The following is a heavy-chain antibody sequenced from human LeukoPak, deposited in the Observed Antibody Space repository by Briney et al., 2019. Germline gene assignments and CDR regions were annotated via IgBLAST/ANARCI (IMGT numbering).Heavy chain of an antibody. CDR1: GGSISSYY. Sequence: PSETLSLTCTVSGGSISSYYWSWIRQPPGKGLEWIGYIYYSGSTNYNPSLKSRVTISEDTSNNQFSLKVNSVTAADTAVYYCAGSDFLEWPYSFDPWGQGTLVTVSS. CDR2: IYYSGST. D-gene: IGHD3-3*01. J-gene: IGHJ5*02. V-gene: IGHV4-59*08. CDR3: AGSDFLEWPYSFDP.